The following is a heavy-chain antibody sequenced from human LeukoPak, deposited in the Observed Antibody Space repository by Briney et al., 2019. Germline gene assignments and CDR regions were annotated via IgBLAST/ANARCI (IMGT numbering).Heavy chain of an antibody. D-gene: IGHD3-22*01. V-gene: IGHV4-31*03. CDR3: ARDLETLYYYDSSGYYLHDAFDI. J-gene: IGHJ3*02. CDR1: GGSISSGGYY. CDR2: IYYSGST. Sequence: SETLSLTRTVSGGSISSGGYYWSWIRQHPGKGLEWIGYIYYSGSTYYNPSLKSRVTISVDTSKNQFSLKLSSVTAADTAVYYCARDLETLYYYDSSGYYLHDAFDIWGQGTMVTVSS.